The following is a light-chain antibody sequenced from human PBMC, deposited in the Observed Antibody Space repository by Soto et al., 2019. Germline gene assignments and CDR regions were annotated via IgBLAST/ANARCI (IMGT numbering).Light chain of an antibody. CDR1: QSVSSSY. Sequence: EIVLTQSPGTLSLFPGERATLSCRASQSVSSSYLAWYQQKPGQAPRLLIYGTSNRATGIPDRFRGSGSGTDFTLTISGLEADDFAVYYCQQYGSSPHSFGQGTKLEIK. V-gene: IGKV3-20*01. CDR3: QQYGSSPHS. CDR2: GTS. J-gene: IGKJ2*03.